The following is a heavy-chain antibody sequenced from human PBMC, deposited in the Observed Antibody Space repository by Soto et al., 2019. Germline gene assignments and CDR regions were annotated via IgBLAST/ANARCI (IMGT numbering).Heavy chain of an antibody. CDR2: IYYSGST. Sequence: SETLSLTCSFSVGSVSSNIYCWTWIRQHPGKGPEWIGHIYYSGSTYYNPSLKSRVTISLDMSKNQFSLKLTSVSAADTAVYYCARGYDYDSGGYLFDYWGQGTLVTVSS. J-gene: IGHJ4*02. D-gene: IGHD3-22*01. CDR1: VGSVSSNIYC. V-gene: IGHV4-31*03. CDR3: ARGYDYDSGGYLFDY.